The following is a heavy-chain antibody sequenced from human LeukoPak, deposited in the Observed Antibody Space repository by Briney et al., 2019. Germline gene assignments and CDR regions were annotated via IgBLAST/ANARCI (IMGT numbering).Heavy chain of an antibody. CDR3: ARDKSYGFDY. J-gene: IGHJ4*02. CDR2: IGSTM. CDR1: GFTLSSYS. D-gene: IGHD3-10*01. Sequence: GGSLRLSCAASGFTLSSYSMNWVRQAPGKGLEWLSYIGSTMYYADSVKGRFTISRDNAKNSLYLQINSLRAEDTAVYYCARDKSYGFDYWGQGTLVTVSS. V-gene: IGHV3-48*01.